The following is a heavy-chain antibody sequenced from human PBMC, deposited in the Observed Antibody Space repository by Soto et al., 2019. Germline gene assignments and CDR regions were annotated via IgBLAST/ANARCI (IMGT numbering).Heavy chain of an antibody. V-gene: IGHV3-30-3*01. Sequence: QVQLVESGGGVVQPGRSLRLSCAASGFTFSSYAMHWVRQAPGKGLEWVAVISYDGSNKYYADSVKGRFTISRDNSKNTLYLQMNSLRAEDTAVYYCARDQYGDYGHYGMDVWGQGTTVTVSS. D-gene: IGHD4-17*01. CDR2: ISYDGSNK. J-gene: IGHJ6*02. CDR1: GFTFSSYA. CDR3: ARDQYGDYGHYGMDV.